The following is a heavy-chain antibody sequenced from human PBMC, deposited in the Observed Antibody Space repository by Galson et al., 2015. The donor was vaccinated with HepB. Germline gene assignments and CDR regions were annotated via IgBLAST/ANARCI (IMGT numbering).Heavy chain of an antibody. J-gene: IGHJ3*02. V-gene: IGHV4-59*08. D-gene: IGHD4-17*01. CDR1: GTSIGGYY. CDR2: IHYNGYT. CDR3: VRLHYGDYLGAFDI. Sequence: SETLSLTCTVSGTSIGGYYWSWIRQPPGKGLEWIGYIHYNGYTKNNPSLESRVTMSVDTSKNSFSLELRSVTAADTAVYYCVRLHYGDYLGAFDIWGQGALVTVSS.